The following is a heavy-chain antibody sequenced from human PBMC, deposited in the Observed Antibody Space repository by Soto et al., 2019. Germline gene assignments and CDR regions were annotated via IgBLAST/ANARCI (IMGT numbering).Heavy chain of an antibody. CDR3: ARLGGPDYYYYYGMDV. J-gene: IGHJ6*02. V-gene: IGHV3-23*01. CDR1: GFSFSNYA. D-gene: IGHD3-16*01. CDR2: ISGSGGSA. Sequence: PGGSLRLSCAASGFSFSNYAMNWVRQAPGKGLEWVSVISGSGGSASYADSVQGRFTISRDNSNNTLYLQMNSLRAEDTAVYYCARLGGPDYYYYYGMDVWGQGTTVTVSS.